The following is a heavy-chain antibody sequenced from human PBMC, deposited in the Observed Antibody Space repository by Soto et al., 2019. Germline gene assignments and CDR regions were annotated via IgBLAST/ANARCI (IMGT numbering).Heavy chain of an antibody. Sequence: SGPTLVNPTQTLTLTCTFSGFSLSTSGMCVSWIRQPPGKALEWLALIDWDDDKYYSTSLKTRLTISKDTSKNQVVLTMTNMDPVDTATYYCARTLTPYDILTGYSPYYYYGMDVWGQGTTVTVSS. CDR2: IDWDDDK. J-gene: IGHJ6*02. CDR3: ARTLTPYDILTGYSPYYYYGMDV. V-gene: IGHV2-70*01. D-gene: IGHD3-9*01. CDR1: GFSLSTSGMC.